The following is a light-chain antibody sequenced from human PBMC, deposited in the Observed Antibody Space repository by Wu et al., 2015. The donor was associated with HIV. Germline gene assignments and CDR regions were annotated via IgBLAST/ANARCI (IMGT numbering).Light chain of an antibody. Sequence: TVMTQSPATLSVSPGERATLSCRASQSVANNLAWFQQKPGQAPRLLIYGASTRATGIPARFSGSRSGTEFTLTISSLQSEDFAVYYCQQYNNWPPAMYSFGQGTKLEIK. J-gene: IGKJ2*03. CDR1: QSVANN. CDR2: GAS. CDR3: QQYNNWPPAMYS. V-gene: IGKV3-15*01.